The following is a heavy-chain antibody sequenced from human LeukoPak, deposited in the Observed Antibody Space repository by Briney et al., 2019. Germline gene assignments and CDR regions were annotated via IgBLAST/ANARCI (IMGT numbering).Heavy chain of an antibody. J-gene: IGHJ3*02. V-gene: IGHV4-4*02. D-gene: IGHD2-2*01. CDR2: IYHSGST. Sequence: SETLSLTCAVSGGSISSSNWWSWVRQPPGKGLEWIGEIYHSGSTNYNPSLKSRVTISVDKSKNQFSLKLSSVTAADTAVYYCAREWVVPAAMRVGAFDIWGQGTMVTVSS. CDR1: GGSISSSNW. CDR3: AREWVVPAAMRVGAFDI.